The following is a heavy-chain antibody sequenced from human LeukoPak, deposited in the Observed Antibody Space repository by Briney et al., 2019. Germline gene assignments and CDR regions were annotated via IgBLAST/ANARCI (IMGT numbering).Heavy chain of an antibody. CDR2: IYYSGST. CDR3: AREVIEDWFDP. Sequence: SETLSLTCTVSGGSISSSSYCWNWIRQHPGKGLEWIGYIYYSGSTYYNPSLKSRVTMSVDTSKNQFSLKLSSVTGADTAVYYCAREVIEDWFDPWGQGTLVTVSS. CDR1: GGSISSSSYC. V-gene: IGHV4-31*03. J-gene: IGHJ5*02. D-gene: IGHD2/OR15-2a*01.